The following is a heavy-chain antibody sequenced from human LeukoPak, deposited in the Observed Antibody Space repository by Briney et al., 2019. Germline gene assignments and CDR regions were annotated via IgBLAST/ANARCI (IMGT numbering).Heavy chain of an antibody. Sequence: SEALSLTCTVSGGSISSYYWSWIRQPPGKGLEWIGYIYYSGSTNYNPSLKSRVTISVDTSKNQFSLKLSSVTAADTAVYYCARDGAYYYYGMDVWGQGTTVTVSS. CDR1: GGSISSYY. CDR3: ARDGAYYYYGMDV. V-gene: IGHV4-59*01. D-gene: IGHD3-16*01. CDR2: IYYSGST. J-gene: IGHJ6*02.